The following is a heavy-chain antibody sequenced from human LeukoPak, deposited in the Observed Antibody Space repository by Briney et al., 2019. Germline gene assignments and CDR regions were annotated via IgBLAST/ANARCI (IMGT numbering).Heavy chain of an antibody. V-gene: IGHV3-21*01. D-gene: IGHD6-13*01. CDR2: ITTGGGII. CDR1: GFTFSNYA. Sequence: GGSLRLSCAASGFTFSNYAMSWVRQVPGKGLERVSSITTGGGIIHYTDSVKGRFTISRDNAKNSLYLQMNSLRAEDTAVYYCARLVAAAGTRWNDYWGQGTLVTVSS. J-gene: IGHJ4*02. CDR3: ARLVAAAGTRWNDY.